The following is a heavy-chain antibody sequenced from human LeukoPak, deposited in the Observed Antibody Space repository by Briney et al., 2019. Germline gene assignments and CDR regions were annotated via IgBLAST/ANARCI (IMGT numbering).Heavy chain of an antibody. CDR1: GGSISSSSYY. CDR2: IYYSGST. Sequence: PSETLSLTCTVSGGSISSSSYYWGWIRQPPGKGLEWIGSIYYSGSTYYNPSLKSRVTISVDTSKNQFSLKLSSVTAADTAVYYCARGGLRFLEWLPHSLPDYWGQGTLVTVSS. D-gene: IGHD3-3*01. CDR3: ARGGLRFLEWLPHSLPDY. V-gene: IGHV4-39*07. J-gene: IGHJ4*02.